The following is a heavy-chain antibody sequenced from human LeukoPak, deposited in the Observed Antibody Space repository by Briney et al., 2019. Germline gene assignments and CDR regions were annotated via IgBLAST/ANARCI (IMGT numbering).Heavy chain of an antibody. Sequence: SETLSLTCTVSSGSISTSNYYWGWVRQPPGKALEWIGNIFYSGSTNYNPSLKSRVTMSVDTPKNQFSLKLSSVTAADTAVYYCARGGSSSSLGRLDYWGQGALVTVSS. CDR2: IFYSGST. CDR3: ARGGSSSSLGRLDY. J-gene: IGHJ4*02. CDR1: SGSISTSNYY. V-gene: IGHV4-61*05. D-gene: IGHD6-6*01.